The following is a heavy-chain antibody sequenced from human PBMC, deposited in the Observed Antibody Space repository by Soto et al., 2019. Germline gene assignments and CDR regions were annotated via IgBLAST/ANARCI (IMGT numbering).Heavy chain of an antibody. J-gene: IGHJ6*02. V-gene: IGHV3-74*01. D-gene: IGHD2-2*01. CDR3: ARGDIVVVPAADSALYYGMDV. CDR2: INSDGSST. CDR1: GFTFSSYW. Sequence: GSLRLSCAASGFTFSSYWMHWVRQAPGKGLVWVSRINSDGSSTSYADSVKGRFTISRDNAKNTLYLQMNSLRAEDTAVYYCARGDIVVVPAADSALYYGMDVWGQGTTVTVSS.